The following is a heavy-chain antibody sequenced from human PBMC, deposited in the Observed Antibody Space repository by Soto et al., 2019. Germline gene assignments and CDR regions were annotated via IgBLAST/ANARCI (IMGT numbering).Heavy chain of an antibody. Sequence: ASVKVSCKASGYTFTSYGISWVRQAPGQGLEWMGWISAYNGNTNYAQKLQGRVTMTTDTSTSTAYMELRSLRSDDTAVYYCATRPEYYGSGSYFDYWGQGTLVTVSS. V-gene: IGHV1-18*01. CDR3: ATRPEYYGSGSYFDY. J-gene: IGHJ4*02. D-gene: IGHD3-10*01. CDR1: GYTFTSYG. CDR2: ISAYNGNT.